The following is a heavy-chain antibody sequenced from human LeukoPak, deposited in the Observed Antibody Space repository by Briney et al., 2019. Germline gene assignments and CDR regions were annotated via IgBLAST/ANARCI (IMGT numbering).Heavy chain of an antibody. CDR2: IIPIFGTA. CDR1: GGTFSSYA. D-gene: IGHD4-17*01. CDR3: ARADYGDYAHGWFDP. J-gene: IGHJ5*02. V-gene: IGHV1-69*05. Sequence: SVKVSCKASGGTFSSYAISWVRQAPGQGLEWMGGIIPIFGTANYAQKFQGRVTITTDESTSTAYMELSSLRSEDTAVFYCARADYGDYAHGWFDPWGQGTLVTVSS.